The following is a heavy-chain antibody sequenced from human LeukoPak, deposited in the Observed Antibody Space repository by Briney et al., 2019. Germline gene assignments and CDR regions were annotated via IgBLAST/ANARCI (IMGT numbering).Heavy chain of an antibody. D-gene: IGHD3-3*01. V-gene: IGHV3-21*01. J-gene: IGHJ6*03. CDR2: ISSSSSYI. Sequence: KPGGSLRLSCAASGFTFSSYSMNWVRQAPGKGLEWVSSISSSSSYIYYADSVKGRFTISRDNAKNSLYLQMNSLRAEDTAVYYCARAVKYDFCGPYYYYMDVWGKGTTVTVSS. CDR3: ARAVKYDFCGPYYYYMDV. CDR1: GFTFSSYS.